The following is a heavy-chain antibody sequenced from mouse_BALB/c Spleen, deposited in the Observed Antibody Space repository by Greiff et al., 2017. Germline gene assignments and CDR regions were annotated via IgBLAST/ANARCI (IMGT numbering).Heavy chain of an antibody. D-gene: IGHD2-1*01. J-gene: IGHJ4*01. V-gene: IGHV5-6-5*01. CDR3: ARGGKSAMDD. CDR2: ISSGGST. Sequence: EVKVVESGGGLVKPGGSLKLSCAASGFTFSSYAMSWVRQTPEKRLEWVASISSGGSTYYPDSVKGRFTISRDNARNILYLQMSSLRSEDTAMYYCARGGKSAMDDWGQGTSVTVSS. CDR1: GFTFSSYA.